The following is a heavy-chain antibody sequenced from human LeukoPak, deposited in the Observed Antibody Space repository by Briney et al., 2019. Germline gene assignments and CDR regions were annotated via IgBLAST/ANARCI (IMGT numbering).Heavy chain of an antibody. J-gene: IGHJ4*02. D-gene: IGHD2-15*01. Sequence: PGRSLRLSCVASGFTSSSYGMNWVRQAPGKGLEWISYISSRSSTIYYADSVKGRFTISRDNAKDSLYLQMNSLRDEDTAVYYCARGCSGGSCFGDFDYWGQGTLGTVSS. CDR2: ISSRSSTI. CDR3: ARGCSGGSCFGDFDY. V-gene: IGHV3-48*02. CDR1: GFTSSSYG.